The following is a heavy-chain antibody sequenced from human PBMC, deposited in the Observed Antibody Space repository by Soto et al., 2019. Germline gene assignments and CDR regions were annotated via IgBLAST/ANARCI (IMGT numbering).Heavy chain of an antibody. CDR3: AKDLAAAGTELVDY. J-gene: IGHJ4*02. CDR2: ISYDGSNK. Sequence: PGGYLRLSCAASGFTFSSYGMHWVRQAPGKGLEWVAVISYDGSNKYYADSVKGRFTISRDNSKNTLYLQMNSLRAEDTAVYYCAKDLAAAGTELVDYWGQGTLVTVSS. V-gene: IGHV3-30*18. CDR1: GFTFSSYG. D-gene: IGHD6-13*01.